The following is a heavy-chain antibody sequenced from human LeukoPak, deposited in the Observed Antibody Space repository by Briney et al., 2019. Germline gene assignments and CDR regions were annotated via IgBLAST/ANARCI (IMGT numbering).Heavy chain of an antibody. J-gene: IGHJ4*02. Sequence: GRSLRLSCAASGFTFSSHGMHWVRQAPGQGLEWVAVIWYDGSYKYHADSVKGRFTISRDNSNSTLYLQMNSLRAEDTAVYYCARDKSTSCYFFDYWGQGTLVTVSS. CDR1: GFTFSSHG. CDR3: ARDKSTSCYFFDY. V-gene: IGHV3-33*01. D-gene: IGHD2-2*01. CDR2: IWYDGSYK.